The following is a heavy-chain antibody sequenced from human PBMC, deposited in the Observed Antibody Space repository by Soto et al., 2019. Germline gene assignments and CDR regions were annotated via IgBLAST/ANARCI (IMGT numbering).Heavy chain of an antibody. CDR2: VFYTGFT. V-gene: IGHV4-39*07. J-gene: IGHJ6*02. Sequence: SETLSLTCAVSGGSISGSYYYWGWLRQSPGKGPEWIGSVFYTGFTNYNPSLKSRVTISVDTSKNQFSLKLSSVTAADTAVYYCARNVSYGYYYYYGMDVWGQGTTVTVSS. D-gene: IGHD5-18*01. CDR3: ARNVSYGYYYYYGMDV. CDR1: GGSISGSYYY.